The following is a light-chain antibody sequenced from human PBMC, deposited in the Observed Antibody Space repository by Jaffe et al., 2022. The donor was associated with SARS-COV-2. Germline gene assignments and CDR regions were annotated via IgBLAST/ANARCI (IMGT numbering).Light chain of an antibody. CDR1: QSLLHSNGYNY. J-gene: IGKJ2*01. CDR3: MEVLQTPFT. Sequence: DIVMTQSPLSLPVTPGEPASISCRSSQSLLHSNGYNYLDWYLQKPGQSPQLLINLGSNRASGVPDRFSGSGSGTDFTLKISRVEAEDVGVYYCMEVLQTPFTFGQGTKLEIK. CDR2: LGS. V-gene: IGKV2-28*01.